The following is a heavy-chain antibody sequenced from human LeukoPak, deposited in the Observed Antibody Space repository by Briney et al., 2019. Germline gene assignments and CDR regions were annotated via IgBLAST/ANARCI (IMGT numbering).Heavy chain of an antibody. Sequence: GGSLRLSCAASGFTFSSYSMNWVRQAPGKGLEWVSSISSSSSYIYYADSVKGRFTISRDNAKNSLYLQMNSLRAEDTAVYYCASDYYDSSGYYSYAFDIWGQGTMVTVSS. CDR2: ISSSSSYI. D-gene: IGHD3-22*01. CDR1: GFTFSSYS. CDR3: ASDYYDSSGYYSYAFDI. V-gene: IGHV3-21*01. J-gene: IGHJ3*02.